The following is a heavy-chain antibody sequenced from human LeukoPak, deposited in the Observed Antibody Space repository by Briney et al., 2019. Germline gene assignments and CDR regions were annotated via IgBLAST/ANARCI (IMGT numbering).Heavy chain of an antibody. CDR2: ISGSGGYT. D-gene: IGHD3-10*01. J-gene: IGHJ4*02. Sequence: GSLRLSCATFGFTFSSYAMSWVRQAPGKGLEWVSAISGSGGYTSYADSAKGRFTISRDNPKNTLYLQMNSLRAEDTAVYYCAKDEITMVRGVLDYWGQGTLVTVSS. CDR3: AKDEITMVRGVLDY. CDR1: GFTFSSYA. V-gene: IGHV3-23*01.